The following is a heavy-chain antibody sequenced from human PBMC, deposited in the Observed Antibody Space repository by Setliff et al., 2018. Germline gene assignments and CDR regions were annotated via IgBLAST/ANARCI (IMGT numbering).Heavy chain of an antibody. CDR2: IYYNGNT. CDR1: GDSISSPTYH. Sequence: PSETLSLTCTVSGDSISSPTYHWGWVRQPPGKGLEWIGSIYYNGNTYYNPSLRSRLTISIDTSESLFSLRLNSVAAADTAVYYCTRELSSSPGHWGQGILVTVSS. J-gene: IGHJ4*02. D-gene: IGHD6-19*01. CDR3: TRELSSSPGH. V-gene: IGHV4-39*07.